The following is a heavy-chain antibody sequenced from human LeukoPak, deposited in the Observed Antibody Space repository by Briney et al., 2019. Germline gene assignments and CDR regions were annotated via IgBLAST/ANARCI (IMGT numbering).Heavy chain of an antibody. CDR1: GDSVSSNSDA. D-gene: IGHD6-19*01. J-gene: IGHJ4*02. CDR3: ARDRSGDSSGWYPIDY. CDR2: TYYRSKWYN. Sequence: SQTLSLTCAISGDSVSSNSDAWNWIRQSPSRGLEWLGRTYYRSKWYNDYAVSVKSRITINPATSKNQFSLQLNSVTPEDTAVYYCARDRSGDSSGWYPIDYWGQGTLVTVSS. V-gene: IGHV6-1*01.